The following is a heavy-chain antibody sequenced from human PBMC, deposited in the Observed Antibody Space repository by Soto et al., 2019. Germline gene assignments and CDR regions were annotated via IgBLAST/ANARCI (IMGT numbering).Heavy chain of an antibody. V-gene: IGHV1-46*03. D-gene: IGHD6-19*01. CDR3: ARARPYSSGSTGWFDP. CDR2: INPSGGST. Sequence: QVQLVQSGAEVKKPGASVKVSCKASGYTFTSYYMHWVRQAPGQGLEWMGIINPSGGSTSYAQKFRGRVARTRDTSKSQVYRELSSRRAEDTAVYYGARARPYSSGSTGWFDPWGQGTRVTVSS. J-gene: IGHJ5*02. CDR1: GYTFTSYY.